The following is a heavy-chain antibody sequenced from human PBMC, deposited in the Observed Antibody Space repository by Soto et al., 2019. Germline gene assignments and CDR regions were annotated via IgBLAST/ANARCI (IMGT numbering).Heavy chain of an antibody. CDR2: IYYSGST. Sequence: QVQLQESGPGLVKPSETLSLNCTVSGGSIRNYYLSWIRQSPGKGLEWIGYIYYSGSTNYSPSLKSRVTMSVDTSNNQFSLRLTSVTAADTAVYYCARHHFGDPFDNWGQGTLVTVSS. J-gene: IGHJ4*02. D-gene: IGHD4-17*01. V-gene: IGHV4-59*08. CDR1: GGSIRNYY. CDR3: ARHHFGDPFDN.